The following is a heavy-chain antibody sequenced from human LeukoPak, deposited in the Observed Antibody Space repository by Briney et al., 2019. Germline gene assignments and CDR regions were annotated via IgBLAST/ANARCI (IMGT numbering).Heavy chain of an antibody. CDR2: IYHSGST. V-gene: IGHV4-4*02. J-gene: IGHJ4*02. D-gene: IGHD3-10*01. CDR1: GGSISSNNW. CDR3: ARPLITMVRGALDY. Sequence: SGTLSLTCAVSGGSISSNNWWSWVRQPPGKGLEWIGEIYHSGSTNYNPSLKSRVTISVDKSKNQFSLKLSSVTAADTAVYYCARPLITMVRGALDYWGQGTLVTVSS.